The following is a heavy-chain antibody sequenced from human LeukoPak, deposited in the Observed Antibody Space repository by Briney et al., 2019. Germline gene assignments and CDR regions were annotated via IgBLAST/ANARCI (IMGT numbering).Heavy chain of an antibody. D-gene: IGHD4-23*01. V-gene: IGHV1-69-2*01. J-gene: IGHJ3*02. Sequence: ASVKVSCKACGYTFTDYYMHWVQQAPGKGLEWMGRVDPEDGETIYAEKFQGRVTITADTSTDTAYMELSSLRSEDTAVYYCATASYYGGFAFDIWGQGTMVTVSS. CDR2: VDPEDGET. CDR1: GYTFTDYY. CDR3: ATASYYGGFAFDI.